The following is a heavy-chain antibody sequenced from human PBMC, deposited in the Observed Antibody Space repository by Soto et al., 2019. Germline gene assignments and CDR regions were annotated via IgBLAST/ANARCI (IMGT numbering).Heavy chain of an antibody. D-gene: IGHD2-2*01. J-gene: IGHJ4*02. Sequence: GGSISSGGSYWGWIRQPPGKGLEWIGYIYYSGNTILNPSLRSRVTLSVDTSKNQFSLNLSSVTAADTAVYYCVRYCSTTKCPFDYWGQGTLVTVSS. CDR3: VRYCSTTKCPFDY. CDR1: GGSISSGGSY. CDR2: IYYSGNT. V-gene: IGHV4-30-4*01.